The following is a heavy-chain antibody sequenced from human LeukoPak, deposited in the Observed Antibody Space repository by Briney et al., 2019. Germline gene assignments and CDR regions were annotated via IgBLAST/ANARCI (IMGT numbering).Heavy chain of an antibody. J-gene: IGHJ6*02. CDR1: GYSFTSYW. D-gene: IGHD3-10*01. V-gene: IGHV5-51*01. CDR3: ARLPVTTVRGDYYYYGMDV. CDR2: IYPGDSDT. Sequence: GESLKISCKGSGYSFTSYWIGWVRQMPGKGLEWMGIIYPGDSDTRYSPSFQGQVTISADKSISTAYPQWSSLKASDTAMYYCARLPVTTVRGDYYYYGMDVWGQGTTVTVSS.